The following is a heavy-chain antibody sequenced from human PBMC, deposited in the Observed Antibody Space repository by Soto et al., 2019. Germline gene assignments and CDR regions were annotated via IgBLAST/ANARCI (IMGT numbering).Heavy chain of an antibody. CDR3: ARESYYYDSSGRRADAFDI. V-gene: IGHV3-30-3*01. Sequence: QVQLVESGGGVVQPGRSLRLSCAASGFTFSSYAMHWVRQAPGKGLEWVAVISYDGSNKYYADSVKGRFTISRDNSKNTLYLQMNSLRAEDTAVYYCARESYYYDSSGRRADAFDIWGQGTMVTVSS. D-gene: IGHD3-22*01. CDR2: ISYDGSNK. J-gene: IGHJ3*02. CDR1: GFTFSSYA.